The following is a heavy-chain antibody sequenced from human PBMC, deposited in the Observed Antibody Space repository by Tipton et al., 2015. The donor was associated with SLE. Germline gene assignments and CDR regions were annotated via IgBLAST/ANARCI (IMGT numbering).Heavy chain of an antibody. CDR1: GAPFSGYY. J-gene: IGHJ3*02. CDR2: LSDIGRT. Sequence: TLSLTCTVSGAPFSGYYWSWIRQPPGKGLEWIGYLSDIGRTNYKSSLRSRVTISVDTSRNLLSLKVTSVTAADTAVYYCARKTAYCSGADCYIDAFDIWGQGTMVIVSS. CDR3: ARKTAYCSGADCYIDAFDI. D-gene: IGHD2-15*01. V-gene: IGHV4-59*08.